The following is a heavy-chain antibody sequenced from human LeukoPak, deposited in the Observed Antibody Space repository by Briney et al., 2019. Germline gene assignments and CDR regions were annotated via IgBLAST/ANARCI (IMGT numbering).Heavy chain of an antibody. CDR3: ARGQYSGYDCLIDY. D-gene: IGHD5-12*01. Sequence: TGGSLRLSCAASGFTFSSYGMHWVRQAPGKGLEWVAVIWYDGSNKYYADSVKGRFTISRDNSKNTLYLQMNSLRAEDTAVYYCARGQYSGYDCLIDYWGQGTLVTVSS. V-gene: IGHV3-30*19. J-gene: IGHJ4*02. CDR2: IWYDGSNK. CDR1: GFTFSSYG.